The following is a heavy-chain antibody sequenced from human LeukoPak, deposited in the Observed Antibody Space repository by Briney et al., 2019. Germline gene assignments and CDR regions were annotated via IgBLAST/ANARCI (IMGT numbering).Heavy chain of an antibody. CDR2: IYYSGST. J-gene: IGHJ4*02. D-gene: IGHD3-22*01. V-gene: IGHV4-59*08. CDR1: GASISSYY. Sequence: ASETLSLICTVSGASISSYYWSWIRQPPGKGLEWLGYIYYSGSTNHNPSLKSRATISVDTSKNQFSLKLSSVTAADTAVYYCARGYSPFDYWGQGTLVPVSS. CDR3: ARGYSPFDY.